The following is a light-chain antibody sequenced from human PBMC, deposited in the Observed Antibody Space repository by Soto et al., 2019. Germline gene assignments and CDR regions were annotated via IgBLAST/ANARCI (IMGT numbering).Light chain of an antibody. V-gene: IGKV3-20*01. CDR1: KTIMTY. CDR3: QQYGSSPWT. J-gene: IGKJ1*01. Sequence: PGDEETITCRASKTIMTYLNWYQLKPGKPPRLLIYAASSRATGIPDRFSGSGSGTDFTLTISRLEPEDFAVYYCQQYGSSPWTFGQGTKVDI. CDR2: AAS.